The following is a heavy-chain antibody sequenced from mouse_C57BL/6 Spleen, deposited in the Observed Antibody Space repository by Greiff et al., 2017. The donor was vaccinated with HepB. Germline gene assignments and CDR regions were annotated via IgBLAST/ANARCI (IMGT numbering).Heavy chain of an antibody. CDR1: GYTFTSYW. D-gene: IGHD1-1*01. V-gene: IGHV1-64*01. J-gene: IGHJ2*01. CDR3: ARNSDYYGSSYFDY. CDR2: IHPNSGST. Sequence: QVQLQQPGAELVKPGASVKLSCKASGYTFTSYWMHWVKQRPGQGLEWIGMIHPNSGSTNYNEKFKSKATLTVDKSSSTAYMQLSSLTSEDSAVYYCARNSDYYGSSYFDYWGQVTTLTVSS.